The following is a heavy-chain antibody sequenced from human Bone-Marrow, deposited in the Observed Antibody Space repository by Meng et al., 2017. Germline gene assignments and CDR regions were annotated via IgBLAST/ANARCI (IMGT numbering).Heavy chain of an antibody. CDR1: GFSFNRYW. Sequence: LSLTCAASGFSFNRYWMSWVRQAPGKGLEWVTNINEDGRRINCVDSVKGRFTISRDNAKNSLYLQMNSLRAEDTAVYYCARDVSRSLEDYWGQGTLVTVSS. CDR2: INEDGRRI. CDR3: ARDVSRSLEDY. J-gene: IGHJ4*02. V-gene: IGHV3-7*01.